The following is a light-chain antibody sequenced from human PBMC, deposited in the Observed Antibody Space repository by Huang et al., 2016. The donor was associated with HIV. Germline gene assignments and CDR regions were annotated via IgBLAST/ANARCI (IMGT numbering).Light chain of an antibody. J-gene: IGKJ1*01. CDR3: QQVYSTPWT. Sequence: DIQMTQSPSSLSASVGDRVNITCRASQSINSYLNWYQQKAEKAPKLLIYAASSLQSGVPSRFSGSGSGTDFTLTISSLQPEDFATYFCQQVYSTPWTFGQGTKVEIK. CDR2: AAS. V-gene: IGKV1-39*01. CDR1: QSINSY.